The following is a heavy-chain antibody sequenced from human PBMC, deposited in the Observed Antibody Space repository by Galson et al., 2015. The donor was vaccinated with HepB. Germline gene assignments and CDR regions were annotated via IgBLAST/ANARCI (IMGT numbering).Heavy chain of an antibody. CDR3: ARDLSIFGGWSAF. Sequence: SLRLSCAASGFSFSTYWMNWVRQAPGKGLEWVAHIKFDGSERHYVDSVKGRFTISRDNAKNSLDLQMDSLRVEDTALYFCARDLSIFGGWSAFWGQGTLVAVSS. CDR1: GFSFSTYW. D-gene: IGHD3-3*02. CDR2: IKFDGSER. J-gene: IGHJ4*02. V-gene: IGHV3-7*01.